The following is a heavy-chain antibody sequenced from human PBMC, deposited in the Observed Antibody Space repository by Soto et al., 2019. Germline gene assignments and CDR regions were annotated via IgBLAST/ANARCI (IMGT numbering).Heavy chain of an antibody. CDR2: VYYTGST. CDR3: ARSIAVPSSHIDH. Sequence: QVQLQESGTGLVKPPETLSLTCRVSGGSMSGYYWSWIRQAPGKGLEWIGYVYYTGSTTYNPYLQSRVTISVDTSNKQFSLCLRLATAADTAVYFCARSIAVPSSHIDHWGQGIRVTVSS. D-gene: IGHD6-19*01. CDR1: GGSMSGYY. V-gene: IGHV4-59*01. J-gene: IGHJ4*02.